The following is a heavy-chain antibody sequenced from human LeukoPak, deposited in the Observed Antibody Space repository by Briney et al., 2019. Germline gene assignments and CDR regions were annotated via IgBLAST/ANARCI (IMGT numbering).Heavy chain of an antibody. Sequence: GSLRLSCAASGLTFTNAWMTWVRQAPGKGLEWVGRIKSKADGGTIDYAAPVKGRFTISRDNSKNTLYLQMNSLRAEDTAVYYCAKDPLLWFGTKLDYWGQGTLVTVSS. D-gene: IGHD3-10*01. V-gene: IGHV3-15*01. CDR3: AKDPLLWFGTKLDY. J-gene: IGHJ4*02. CDR2: IKSKADGGTI. CDR1: GLTFTNAW.